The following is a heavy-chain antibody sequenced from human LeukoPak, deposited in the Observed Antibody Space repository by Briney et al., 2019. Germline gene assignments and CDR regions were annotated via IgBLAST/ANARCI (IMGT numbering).Heavy chain of an antibody. Sequence: ASVKVSCKASGYTFTGYYVHWVRQAPGQGLERMGWINPNSGGTNYAQKFQGRVTMTRDTSISTAYMELSRLRSDDTAVYYCARDRPANYYSSGSCYMGVWGKGTTVTVSS. CDR3: ARDRPANYYSSGSCYMGV. V-gene: IGHV1-2*02. CDR2: INPNSGGT. J-gene: IGHJ6*03. CDR1: GYTFTGYY. D-gene: IGHD3-10*01.